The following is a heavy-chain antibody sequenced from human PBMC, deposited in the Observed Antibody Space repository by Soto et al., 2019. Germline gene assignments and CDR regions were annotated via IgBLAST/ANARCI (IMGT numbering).Heavy chain of an antibody. CDR3: ARWNGLGDS. V-gene: IGHV3-23*01. CDR1: GFSLGPYG. Sequence: PWGSLRLSCALSGFSLGPYGVTWVRQTPEKVLQWVTGFSGGSGAIFYADSVRGRFTISRDSSTAYLQMNNLRPEDPDVYFCARWNGLGDSWGQGSLVTVSS. J-gene: IGHJ4*02. D-gene: IGHD1-1*01. CDR2: FSGGSGAI.